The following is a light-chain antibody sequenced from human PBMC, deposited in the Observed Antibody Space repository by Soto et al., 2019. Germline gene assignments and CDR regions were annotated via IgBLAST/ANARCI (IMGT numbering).Light chain of an antibody. CDR1: TGAVTSGNY. Sequence: QTVVTQEPSLPVSPGGTVTLTCASSTGAVTSGNYPSWFQQKPGQAPRTLIYTTDDKHSWTPARFSGSLLGGKAALTLSGVQPEDEAEYYCLLYYGGAHLVFGGGTKLTVL. J-gene: IGLJ3*02. CDR3: LLYYGGAHLV. CDR2: TTD. V-gene: IGLV7-43*01.